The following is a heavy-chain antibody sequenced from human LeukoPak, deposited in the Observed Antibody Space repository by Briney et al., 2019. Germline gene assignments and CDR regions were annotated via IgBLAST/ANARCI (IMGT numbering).Heavy chain of an antibody. Sequence: GESLKISCKGSGYSFASYWIGWVRQMPGKDLGWMGIIYPGDSDTRYSPSFQGQVTISADKSISTAYLQWSSLKASDTAMYYCARLPGGAYSGYSSGWLFDYWGQGTLVTVSS. CDR3: ARLPGGAYSGYSSGWLFDY. J-gene: IGHJ4*02. V-gene: IGHV5-51*01. D-gene: IGHD6-19*01. CDR1: GYSFASYW. CDR2: IYPGDSDT.